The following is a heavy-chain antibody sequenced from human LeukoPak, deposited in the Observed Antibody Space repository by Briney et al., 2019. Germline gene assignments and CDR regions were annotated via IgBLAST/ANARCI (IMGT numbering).Heavy chain of an antibody. Sequence: SETLSLTCTVSGGSISSGDYYWSWIRQPPGKGLEWIGYIYYSGSTYYNPSLKSRVTISVDTSKNQLSLKLSSVTAADTAVYYCARDLLNEGNHLDYWGQGTLVTVSS. J-gene: IGHJ4*02. CDR3: ARDLLNEGNHLDY. CDR2: IYYSGST. CDR1: GGSISSGDYY. D-gene: IGHD4-23*01. V-gene: IGHV4-30-4*01.